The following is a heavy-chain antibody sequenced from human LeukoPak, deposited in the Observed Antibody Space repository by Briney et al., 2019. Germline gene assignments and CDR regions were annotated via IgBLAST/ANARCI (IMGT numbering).Heavy chain of an antibody. CDR3: ARGGLHCRGTDCYSTGLFDS. D-gene: IGHD2-21*02. CDR1: GYTFNTYD. J-gene: IGHJ4*02. V-gene: IGHV1-8*03. Sequence: ASVRVSCKASGYTFNTYDINWVRQATGQGLEWMGWMKPDSGATGYAPRFQGRVTITRNMSISTAYMEMSSLRSDDTAVYYCARGGLHCRGTDCYSTGLFDSWGRGTLVIVSS. CDR2: MKPDSGAT.